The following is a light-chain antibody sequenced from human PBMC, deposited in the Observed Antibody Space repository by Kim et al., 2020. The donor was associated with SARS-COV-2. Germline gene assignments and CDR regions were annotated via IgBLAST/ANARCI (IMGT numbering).Light chain of an antibody. CDR2: DKT. J-gene: IGLJ3*02. CDR3: GSRASNAEHQWV. Sequence: EQTNRITFHGHGLQINSATWYQQKPGQAPSLLIYDKTHRPSGIPDRFSGSSSGNTASLTITEAQAEDEADYYCGSRASNAEHQWVFGGGTQLTVL. CDR1: GLQINS. V-gene: IGLV3-19*01.